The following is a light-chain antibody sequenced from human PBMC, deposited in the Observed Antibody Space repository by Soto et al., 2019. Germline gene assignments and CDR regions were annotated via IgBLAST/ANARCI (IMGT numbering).Light chain of an antibody. J-gene: IGKJ4*01. CDR1: QSVSSNY. CDR2: GAS. V-gene: IGKV3-20*01. Sequence: EIVLTQSPGTLSLSPGERATLSCRASQSVSSNYLAWYQQKPGQAPRLLIFGASSRATGIPDMFSGSGSGTDFTLTISRLEAEDFAVYYCQQYGGSPPLSFGGGTKVEIK. CDR3: QQYGGSPPLS.